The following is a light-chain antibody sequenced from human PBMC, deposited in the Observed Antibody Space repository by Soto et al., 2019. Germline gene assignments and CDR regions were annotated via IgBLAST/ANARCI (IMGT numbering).Light chain of an antibody. V-gene: IGKV3-20*01. J-gene: IGKJ4*01. CDR3: QQFSSYPLT. CDR2: GAS. CDR1: QSVSSN. Sequence: DIVLTQSPSTRCLFSGSRATLSCRASQSVSSNLAWYQQKPGQAPRLLIYGASTGATGIPDRGSDVGSSTDFTLTISRLEPEECSVYDCQQFSSYPLTFVGGTKVDIK.